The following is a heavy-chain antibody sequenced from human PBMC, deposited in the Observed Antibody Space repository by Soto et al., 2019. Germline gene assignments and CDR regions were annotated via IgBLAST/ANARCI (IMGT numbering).Heavy chain of an antibody. CDR2: IYYSGST. CDR1: GGSISSSSYY. D-gene: IGHD6-19*01. CDR3: ARRQWPPRENWFDP. V-gene: IGHV4-39*01. J-gene: IGHJ5*02. Sequence: PSETLSLTCTVSGGSISSSSYYWGWIRQPPGKGLEWIGSIYYSGSTYYNPSLKSRVTISVDTSKNQFSLKLSSVTATDTVVYYCARRQWPPRENWFDPWGQGTLVTVS.